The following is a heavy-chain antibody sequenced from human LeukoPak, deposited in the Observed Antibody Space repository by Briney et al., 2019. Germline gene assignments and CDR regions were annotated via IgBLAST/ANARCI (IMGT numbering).Heavy chain of an antibody. D-gene: IGHD6-13*01. Sequence: SETLSLTCTVSGGSISSSSYYWGWIRQPPGKGLEWIGSIYYSGSTYYNPSLKSRVTISVDTSKNQFSLKLSSVTAADTAVYYCARGGGQYSSSWYRYNWFDPWGQGTLVTVS. CDR2: IYYSGST. CDR3: ARGGGQYSSSWYRYNWFDP. V-gene: IGHV4-39*07. J-gene: IGHJ5*02. CDR1: GGSISSSSYY.